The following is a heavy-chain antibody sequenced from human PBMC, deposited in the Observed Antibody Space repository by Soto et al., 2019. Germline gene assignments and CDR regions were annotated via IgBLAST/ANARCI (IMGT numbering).Heavy chain of an antibody. J-gene: IGHJ4*02. D-gene: IGHD3-10*01. V-gene: IGHV3-23*01. Sequence: GGSLRLSCAASGFAFSSSAMNWVRQAPGMGLEWVSAISGSGGSTYYADSVKGRFTISRDNSKNTLYLQMNSLTAEDAAVYYCAKPGIFRGSGSYFPFHSWGQGTLVTVSS. CDR3: AKPGIFRGSGSYFPFHS. CDR2: ISGSGGST. CDR1: GFAFSSSA.